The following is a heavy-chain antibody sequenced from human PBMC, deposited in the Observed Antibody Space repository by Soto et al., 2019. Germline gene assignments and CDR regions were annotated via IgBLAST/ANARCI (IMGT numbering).Heavy chain of an antibody. J-gene: IGHJ6*02. CDR3: ASGAEEDYYYGMDV. CDR1: GGTFSSYA. Sequence: QVQLVQSGAEVKKPGSAVKVSCKASGGTFSSYAISWVRQAPGQGLEWMGGIIPIFGTANYAQKFQGRVKITADESSSTADMELSSLSSEDTAVYYCASGAEEDYYYGMDVWGQGTTVTVSS. V-gene: IGHV1-69*12. D-gene: IGHD3-10*01. CDR2: IIPIFGTA.